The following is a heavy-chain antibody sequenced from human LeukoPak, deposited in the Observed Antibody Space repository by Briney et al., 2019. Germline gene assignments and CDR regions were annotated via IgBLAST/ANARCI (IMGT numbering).Heavy chain of an antibody. J-gene: IGHJ6*02. D-gene: IGHD6-13*01. CDR2: IMHTGST. V-gene: IGHV4-34*12. CDR1: GYSLTNHY. CDR3: ARVGISGSWYWDYYYGMDV. Sequence: SVTLSLTCAVYGYSLTNHYWIWIRQPPGKGLEWIGEIMHTGSTNYNPSLKSRVTISVDTSKNQFSLKLSSVTAADTAVYYCARVGISGSWYWDYYYGMDVWGQGTTVTVSS.